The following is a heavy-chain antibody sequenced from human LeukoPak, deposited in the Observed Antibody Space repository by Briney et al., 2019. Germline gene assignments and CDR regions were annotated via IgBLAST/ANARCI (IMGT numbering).Heavy chain of an antibody. V-gene: IGHV3-23*01. CDR1: GFTFSSYA. D-gene: IGHD4-17*01. CDR2: ISGSGGST. Sequence: GGSLRLSCAASGFTFSSYAMSWVRQAPGKGLEWVSAISGSGGSTYYADSVKGRFTISRDNSKNTLYPQMNSLRAEDTAVYYCAKGGVRDDYGDFLDYWGQGTLVTVSS. CDR3: AKGGVRDDYGDFLDY. J-gene: IGHJ4*02.